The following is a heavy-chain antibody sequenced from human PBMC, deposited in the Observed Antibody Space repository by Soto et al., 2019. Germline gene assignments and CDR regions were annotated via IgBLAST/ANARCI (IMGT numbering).Heavy chain of an antibody. V-gene: IGHV4-31*03. Sequence: SETVSLTCTVYGGSISSGGYYWSWILHHPGKGLEWIGYIYYSGSTYYNPSLKSRVTISVDTSKNQFSLKLNSMTAADTAVYYCARDRADSSCSKTAPLTNYFDCWGQGTLVTVSS. J-gene: IGHJ4*02. D-gene: IGHD3-22*01. CDR3: ARDRADSSCSKTAPLTNYFDC. CDR1: GGSISSGGYY. CDR2: IYYSGST.